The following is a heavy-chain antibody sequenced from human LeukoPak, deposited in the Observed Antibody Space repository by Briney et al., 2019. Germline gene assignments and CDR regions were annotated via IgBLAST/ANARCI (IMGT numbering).Heavy chain of an antibody. D-gene: IGHD3-22*01. J-gene: IGHJ4*02. Sequence: GGSLRLSCAASGFTVSSNYMSWVRQAPGKGLEWVSVIFTAGSTFYADSVKGRFNISRDNSKNTLYLQMNSLRAEDTAVYYCARGYYYDSSGLYYFDYWGQGTLVTVSP. CDR2: IFTAGST. CDR1: GFTVSSNY. CDR3: ARGYYYDSSGLYYFDY. V-gene: IGHV3-66*01.